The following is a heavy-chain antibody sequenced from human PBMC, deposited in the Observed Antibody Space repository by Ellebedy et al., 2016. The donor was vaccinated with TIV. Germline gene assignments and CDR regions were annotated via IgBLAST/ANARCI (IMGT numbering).Heavy chain of an antibody. CDR1: GFTFSSYS. Sequence: PGGSLRLSCAASGFTFSSYSMHWVRQAPGKGLEWLAVIAHDGSVAYYRESVKGRITLSRDNSKNTVYLQVNSLRPDDTAVYFCAKEPQIHASPWYFDLWGRGTLVTVSS. J-gene: IGHJ2*01. CDR3: AKEPQIHASPWYFDL. D-gene: IGHD5-18*01. CDR2: IAHDGSVA. V-gene: IGHV3-30*18.